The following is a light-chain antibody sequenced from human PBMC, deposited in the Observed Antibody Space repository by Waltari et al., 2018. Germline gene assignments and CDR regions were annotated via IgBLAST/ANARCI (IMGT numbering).Light chain of an antibody. Sequence: DIQMTQSPSTLSASIGDRVTITCRASQTIISWLAWYQQKPGQAPRLLIYRATALETEVPSRFSGTGSGTEFTLTINGLQPDDSATYFCQQYDSFWSFGQGTKVEVK. J-gene: IGKJ1*01. CDR2: RAT. CDR3: QQYDSFWS. V-gene: IGKV1-5*03. CDR1: QTIISW.